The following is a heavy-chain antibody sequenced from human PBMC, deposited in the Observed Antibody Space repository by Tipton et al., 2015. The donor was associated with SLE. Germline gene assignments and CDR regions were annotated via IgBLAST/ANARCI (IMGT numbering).Heavy chain of an antibody. J-gene: IGHJ4*02. V-gene: IGHV3-30*02. CDR1: GFTFSSYA. D-gene: IGHD3-9*01. CDR2: IRYDGSNK. CDR3: AKDEGILTGHHDY. Sequence: SLRLSCAASGFTFSSYAMSWVRQAPGKGLEWVAFIRYDGSNKYYADSVKGRFTISRDNSKNTLYLQMNSLRAEDTAVYYCAKDEGILTGHHDYWGQGTLVTVSS.